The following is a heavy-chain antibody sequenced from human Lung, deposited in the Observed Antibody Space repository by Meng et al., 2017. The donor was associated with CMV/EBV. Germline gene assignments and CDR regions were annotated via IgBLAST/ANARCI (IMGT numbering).Heavy chain of an antibody. D-gene: IGHD6-6*01. CDR3: ARAAARPSDWFDP. CDR2: IYGDDEK. J-gene: IGHJ5*02. Sequence: QITLNESGPTLVKPTQTLTLTCTFSGFSLSTSGVGVGWIRPPPGKALECLAIIYGDDEKRYSPSLESRLTVTEDTSKNQVVLTMTNMVPVDTATYYCARAAARPSDWFDPWGQGTLVTVSS. CDR1: GFSLSTSGVG. V-gene: IGHV2-5*02.